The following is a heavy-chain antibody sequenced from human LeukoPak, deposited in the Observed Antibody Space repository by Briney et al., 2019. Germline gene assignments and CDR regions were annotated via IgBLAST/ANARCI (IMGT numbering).Heavy chain of an antibody. CDR3: ARFFRGPRCFDY. CDR1: GFTFSSYE. D-gene: IGHD2-15*01. V-gene: IGHV3-48*03. CDR2: ISSSGSTI. Sequence: PGGSLRLSCAASGFTFSSYEMNWVRQAPGKGLEWVSYISSSGSTIYYADSVKGRFTISRDNAKNSLCLQMNSLRAEDTAVYYCARFFRGPRCFDYWGQGTLVTVSS. J-gene: IGHJ4*02.